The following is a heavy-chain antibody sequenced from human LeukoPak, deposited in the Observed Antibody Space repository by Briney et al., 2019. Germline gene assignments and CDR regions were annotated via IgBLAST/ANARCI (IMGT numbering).Heavy chain of an antibody. CDR2: TSGDGITK. CDR1: GFTFHNYA. CDR3: ARDHVYGGADY. V-gene: IGHV3-43*02. D-gene: IGHD5/OR15-5a*01. Sequence: PGGSLRLSCAASGFTFHNYAIHWVRQAPGKGLEWVSLTSGDGITKYFADSVKGRFTISRDNSKSSLFLQMNSLRTEDTALYYCARDHVYGGADYWGQGTLVTVSS. J-gene: IGHJ4*02.